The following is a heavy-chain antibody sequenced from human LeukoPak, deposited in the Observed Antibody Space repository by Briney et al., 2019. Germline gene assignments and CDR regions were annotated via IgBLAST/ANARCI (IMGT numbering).Heavy chain of an antibody. CDR1: GFTFSNSD. J-gene: IGHJ5*02. CDR2: ITTSSSYI. V-gene: IGHV3-21*01. D-gene: IGHD2-15*01. CDR3: ARSGCPGGSCYLRYSWLDL. Sequence: PGGSLSLSCATSGFTFSNSDMNWVRQAPGKGLEWVSSITTSSSYIYYAESVRGRFTISRGNAKNSLYLQMDNLRAEDTAVYYCARSGCPGGSCYLRYSWLDLWGRGTLVTVSS.